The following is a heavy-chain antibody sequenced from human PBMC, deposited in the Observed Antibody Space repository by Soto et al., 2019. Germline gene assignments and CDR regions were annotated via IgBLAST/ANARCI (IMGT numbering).Heavy chain of an antibody. CDR1: GFTFSSYG. CDR3: ARYLTYYVGWSGYAAGY. V-gene: IGHV3-33*01. J-gene: IGHJ4*02. D-gene: IGHD3-3*01. Sequence: QVQLVESGGCVVQAGRSLRLSCAASGFTFSSYGMPWVRQAPGEGLERVAYMWYDGSNKYYADSVKGRFTISRDNSKNSLYLQMNSLRAEDTAVYYCARYLTYYVGWSGYAAGYWGQGTLVTVSS. CDR2: MWYDGSNK.